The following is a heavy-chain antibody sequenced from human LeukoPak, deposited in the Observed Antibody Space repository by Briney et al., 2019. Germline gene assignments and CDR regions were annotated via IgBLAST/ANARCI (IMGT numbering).Heavy chain of an antibody. D-gene: IGHD6-6*01. Sequence: SSETLSLTCAVDGGSFSGYYWSWIRQPPGKGLEWIGEINHSGSTNYNPSLKSRVTISVDTSKNQFSLKLTSVTAADTAVYYRARTPGYSRSYRYWGQGTLVTVSS. V-gene: IGHV4-34*01. CDR2: INHSGST. CDR3: ARTPGYSRSYRY. J-gene: IGHJ4*02. CDR1: GGSFSGYY.